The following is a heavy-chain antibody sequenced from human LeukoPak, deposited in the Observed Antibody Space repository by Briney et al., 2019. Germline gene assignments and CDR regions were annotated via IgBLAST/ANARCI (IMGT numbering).Heavy chain of an antibody. CDR1: GFTVSSNY. J-gene: IGHJ4*02. D-gene: IGHD4-17*01. Sequence: GGSLRLSCAASGFTVSSNYMSWVRQAPGKGLEWVSVIYSGGSTYYADSVKGRFTISRDNSKNTLYLQMNSLRAEDTAVYYCARNRHGDYHDYWGQGTLVTVSS. V-gene: IGHV3-66*01. CDR2: IYSGGST. CDR3: ARNRHGDYHDY.